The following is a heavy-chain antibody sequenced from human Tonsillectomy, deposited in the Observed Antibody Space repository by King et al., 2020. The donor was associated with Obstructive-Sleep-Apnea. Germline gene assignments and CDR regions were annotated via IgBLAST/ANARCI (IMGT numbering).Heavy chain of an antibody. J-gene: IGHJ4*02. CDR1: GGSISSGGYY. CDR3: ATHYYDSSGYSKVDY. V-gene: IGHV4-31*03. CDR2: IYYSGST. Sequence: LQLQESGPGLVKPSQTLSLTCTVSGGSISSGGYYWSWIRQHPGKGREWMGYIYYSGSTYYNPSLKSRVTISVDTSKNQFSLKLSSVTAADTAVYYCATHYYDSSGYSKVDYWGQGTLVTVSS. D-gene: IGHD3-22*01.